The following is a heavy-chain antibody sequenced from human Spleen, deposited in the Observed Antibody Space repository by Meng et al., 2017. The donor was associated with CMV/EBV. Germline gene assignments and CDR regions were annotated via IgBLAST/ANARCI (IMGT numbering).Heavy chain of an antibody. Sequence: GESLKISCAASGFTFSSYDMNWVRQAPGKGLEWVSAMSGSGGSTYYADSVKGRFTISRDNSKNTLYLQMNSLRAEDTAVYYGAKGAGPSDSGRYWGQGTLVTVSS. CDR3: AKGAGPSDSGRY. J-gene: IGHJ4*02. V-gene: IGHV3-23*01. CDR1: GFTFSSYD. D-gene: IGHD4-17*01. CDR2: MSGSGGST.